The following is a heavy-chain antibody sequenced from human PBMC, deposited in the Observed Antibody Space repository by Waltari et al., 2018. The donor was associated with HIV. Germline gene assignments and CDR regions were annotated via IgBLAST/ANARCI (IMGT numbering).Heavy chain of an antibody. CDR3: ARSLYYDFWSAYPPDY. J-gene: IGHJ4*02. CDR2: VSSDGNST. D-gene: IGHD3-3*01. CDR1: GFPFRSYW. V-gene: IGHV3-74*03. Sequence: EVKLVESGGRLVQPRGSLSLSCVASGFPFRSYWIHWVRQAPGKGLVWISRVSSDGNSTVYADSVKGRFTISRDNAKNTLFLQMNSLRVEDTAVYFCARSLYYDFWSAYPPDYWGQGTRVTVSS.